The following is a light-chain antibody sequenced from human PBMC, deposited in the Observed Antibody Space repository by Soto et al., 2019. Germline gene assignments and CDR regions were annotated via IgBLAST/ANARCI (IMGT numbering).Light chain of an antibody. CDR3: QQYNSYWT. Sequence: DIQMTQSPSTLSASVGDRVTITCRASQSISSWLAWYQQKPGKAPKLLIYKASSLESGVPSRCSGSGSGTEFTLTSSSLQADDFANYYWQQYNSYWTFGQGTKVEIK. J-gene: IGKJ1*01. CDR2: KAS. CDR1: QSISSW. V-gene: IGKV1-5*03.